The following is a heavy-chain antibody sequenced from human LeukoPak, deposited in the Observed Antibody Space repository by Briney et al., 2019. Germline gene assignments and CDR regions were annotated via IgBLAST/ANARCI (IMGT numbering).Heavy chain of an antibody. D-gene: IGHD3-16*01. CDR1: GFTFSSYS. CDR3: AKDRNPTFGGVIASNWFDP. Sequence: PGGSLRLSCAASGFTFSSYSMNWVRQAPGKGLEWVSSISSSSSYIYYADSVKGRFTISRDNSKNTLYLQMNSLRAEDTAVYYCAKDRNPTFGGVIASNWFDPWGQGTLVTVSS. CDR2: ISSSSSYI. J-gene: IGHJ5*02. V-gene: IGHV3-21*04.